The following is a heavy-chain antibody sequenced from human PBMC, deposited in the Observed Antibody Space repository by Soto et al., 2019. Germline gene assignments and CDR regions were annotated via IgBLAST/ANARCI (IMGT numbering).Heavy chain of an antibody. CDR3: ATKTGGGWKNGMDV. CDR1: GGSICSGGYY. J-gene: IGHJ6*02. V-gene: IGHV4-31*03. Sequence: SETPSLTCTVSGGSICSGGYYWSWIRQHPGKGLEWIGYIYYSGSTYYNPSLKSRVTISVDTSKNQFSLKLSSVTAADTAVYNCATKTGGGWKNGMDVWGQGTTVTVSS. D-gene: IGHD1-1*01. CDR2: IYYSGST.